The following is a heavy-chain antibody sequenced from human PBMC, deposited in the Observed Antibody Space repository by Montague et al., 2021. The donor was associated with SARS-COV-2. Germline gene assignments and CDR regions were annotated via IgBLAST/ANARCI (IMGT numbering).Heavy chain of an antibody. CDR2: TYYRSKWYN. CDR3: ARIPVGSKYYFDF. V-gene: IGHV6-1*01. CDR1: GDSVSSNIAT. J-gene: IGHJ4*02. D-gene: IGHD2-2*01. Sequence: CPISGDSVSSNIATWNWIRQSPSRGLEWLGRTYYRSKWYNDYAESVNSRITIDPDTSKHQFSLHLNSVTPEDTAVYYCARIPVGSKYYFDFWGQGTLVTVSS.